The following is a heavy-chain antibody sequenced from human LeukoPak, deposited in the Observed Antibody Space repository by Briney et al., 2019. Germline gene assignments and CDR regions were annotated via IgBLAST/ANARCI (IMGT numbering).Heavy chain of an antibody. J-gene: IGHJ4*02. D-gene: IGHD3-3*01. CDR3: ARLQYDFWSGYYTDNFDY. CDR2: IYPGDSDT. CDR1: GYSFTSYW. V-gene: IGHV5-51*01. Sequence: VESLKISCKGSGYSFTSYWIGWVRQMPGKGLEWMGIIYPGDSDTRYSPSFQGQVTISADKSISTAYLQWSSLKASDTAMYYCARLQYDFWSGYYTDNFDYWGQGTLVTVSS.